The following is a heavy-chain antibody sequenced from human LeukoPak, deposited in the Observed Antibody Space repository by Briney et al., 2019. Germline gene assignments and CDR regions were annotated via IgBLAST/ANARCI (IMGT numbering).Heavy chain of an antibody. V-gene: IGHV3-23*01. CDR3: AKGYYYDSSGYPADY. J-gene: IGHJ4*02. D-gene: IGHD3-22*01. Sequence: GGSLRLSCAASGFTFSSYAMSWVRQAPGKGLKWVSAISGSGGSTYYADSVKGRFTISRDNSKNTLYLQMNSLRAEDTAVYYCAKGYYYDSSGYPADYWGQGTLVTVSS. CDR1: GFTFSSYA. CDR2: ISGSGGST.